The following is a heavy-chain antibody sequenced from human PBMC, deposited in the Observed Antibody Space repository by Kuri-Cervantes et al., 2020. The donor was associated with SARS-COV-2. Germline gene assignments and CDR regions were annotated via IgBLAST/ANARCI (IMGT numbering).Heavy chain of an antibody. V-gene: IGHV4-34*01. Sequence: SETLSLTCAVYGGSFSGYYWSWIRQSPGKGLVWIGEINHTGSTNYNPSLKSRVTISVGTSKNQFSLKLSSVTAADTAVYYCAREEGYGSGSYGEDYWGQGTLVTVSS. J-gene: IGHJ4*02. CDR2: INHTGST. CDR1: GGSFSGYY. D-gene: IGHD3-10*01. CDR3: AREEGYGSGSYGEDY.